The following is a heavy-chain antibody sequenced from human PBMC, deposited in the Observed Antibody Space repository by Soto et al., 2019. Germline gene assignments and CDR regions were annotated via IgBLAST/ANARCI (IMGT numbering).Heavy chain of an antibody. Sequence: GASVKVSCKASGYTFTSYAMHWVLQAPGHGLEWMGWIIAVNGTSNYSQKFQGSVTITGDESTSTAYMELSSLRSEDTAVYYCARSSPHLDIVATITDYYYYYGMDVWGQGTTVTVSS. V-gene: IGHV1-3*01. D-gene: IGHD5-12*01. CDR1: GYTFTSYA. CDR2: IIAVNGTS. J-gene: IGHJ6*02. CDR3: ARSSPHLDIVATITDYYYYYGMDV.